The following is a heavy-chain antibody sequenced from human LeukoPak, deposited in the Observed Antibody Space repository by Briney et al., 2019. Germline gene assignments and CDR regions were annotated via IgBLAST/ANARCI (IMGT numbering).Heavy chain of an antibody. V-gene: IGHV3-53*01. CDR1: GFTISSNY. J-gene: IGHJ4*02. Sequence: GGSLRLSCAASGFTISSNYMSWVRQAPGTGLEWVSVIHSGGITYYTDSVKGRFTISRDNSKNTLYLQMNSLRAEDTAVYYCARSIPAAGIDFWGQGTLVTVSS. D-gene: IGHD2-2*01. CDR3: ARSIPAAGIDF. CDR2: IHSGGIT.